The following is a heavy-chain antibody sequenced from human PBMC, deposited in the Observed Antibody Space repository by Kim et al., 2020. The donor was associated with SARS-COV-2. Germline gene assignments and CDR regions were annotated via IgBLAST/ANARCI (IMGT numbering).Heavy chain of an antibody. CDR2: INPSGGST. CDR1: GYTFTSYY. Sequence: ASVKVSCKASGYTFTSYYMHWVRQAPGQGLEWMGIINPSGGSTSYAQKFQGRVTMTRDTSTSTVYMELSSLRSGDTAVYYCARDQNNLGAFDIWGQGTMVTVSS. CDR3: ARDQNNLGAFDI. D-gene: IGHD3-16*01. J-gene: IGHJ3*02. V-gene: IGHV1-46*01.